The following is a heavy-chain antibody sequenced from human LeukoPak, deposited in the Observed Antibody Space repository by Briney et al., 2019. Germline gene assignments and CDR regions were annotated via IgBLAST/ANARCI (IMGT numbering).Heavy chain of an antibody. V-gene: IGHV1-18*01. CDR2: ISAYNGNT. Sequence: GASVKVSCKTSGYTFTSYYISWVRQAPGQGLEWMAWISAYNGNTKYAQKFQGRVTVTTDTSTSTAYMELRSLRSDDTAVYYCARDPLRFGELLGYFDYWGQGTLVTVSS. D-gene: IGHD3-10*01. J-gene: IGHJ4*02. CDR3: ARDPLRFGELLGYFDY. CDR1: GYTFTSYY.